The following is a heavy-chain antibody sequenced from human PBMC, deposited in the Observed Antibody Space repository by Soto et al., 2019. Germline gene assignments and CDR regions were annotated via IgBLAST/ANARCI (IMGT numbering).Heavy chain of an antibody. Sequence: QITLKESGPTLVKPTQTLTLTCTFSGFSLSADGVGVGWIRQPPGKALEWLALIYWDDDQRYSPSLKTRLTITKDTSKNQVVLTMTNMDPVDTATYYCAHAYGGTSWPHDVFDVWGQGTVVTVSS. V-gene: IGHV2-5*02. CDR2: IYWDDDQ. J-gene: IGHJ3*01. CDR3: AHAYGGTSWPHDVFDV. D-gene: IGHD2-2*01. CDR1: GFSLSADGVG.